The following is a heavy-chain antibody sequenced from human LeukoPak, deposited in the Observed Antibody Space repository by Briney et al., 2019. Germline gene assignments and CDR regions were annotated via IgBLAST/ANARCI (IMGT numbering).Heavy chain of an antibody. CDR2: ISYDGSNK. CDR1: GFTFSSYA. Sequence: PGGSLRLSCAASGFTFSSYAMHWVRQAPGKGLEWVAVISYDGSNKYYADSVKGRFTISRDNSRNTLYLQMNSLRAEDTAVYYCAKESKQWLVRYFQHWGQGTLVTVSS. CDR3: AKESKQWLVRYFQH. J-gene: IGHJ1*01. D-gene: IGHD6-19*01. V-gene: IGHV3-30*04.